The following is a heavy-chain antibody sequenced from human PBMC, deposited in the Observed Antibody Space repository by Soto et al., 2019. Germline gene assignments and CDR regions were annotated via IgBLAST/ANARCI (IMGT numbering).Heavy chain of an antibody. CDR3: AIGRAITVFGVITPFDS. V-gene: IGHV3-23*01. Sequence: EVQLLESGGDFKQPGGSLRLSCEGSGFNFSNYALNWVRQAPGKRLEWVSVISGNSGTTYYAASVKGRFTISRDNSKKTLYLRMTSLRADDTAVYYCAIGRAITVFGVITPFDSWGQGTLVTVSS. CDR2: ISGNSGTT. J-gene: IGHJ4*02. D-gene: IGHD3-3*01. CDR1: GFNFSNYA.